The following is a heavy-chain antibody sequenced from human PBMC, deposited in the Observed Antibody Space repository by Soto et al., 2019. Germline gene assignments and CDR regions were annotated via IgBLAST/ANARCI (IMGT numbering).Heavy chain of an antibody. CDR3: ARDRRRYYYGSGSYLPYYGMDV. Sequence: SETLPLPGTVSDGSISSGDYYGSCIRQPPGKGREWIGYLYYSGRTSYNPSLKSRVTISVDTSKNQFSLKLSSVPPADTAVYYCARDRRRYYYGSGSYLPYYGMDVWGQGTTVTVSS. D-gene: IGHD3-10*01. CDR2: LYYSGRT. CDR1: DGSISSGDYY. V-gene: IGHV4-30-4*01. J-gene: IGHJ6*02.